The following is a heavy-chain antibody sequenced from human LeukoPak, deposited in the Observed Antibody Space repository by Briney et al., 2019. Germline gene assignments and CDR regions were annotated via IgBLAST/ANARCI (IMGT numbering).Heavy chain of an antibody. CDR2: FDPEDGEP. D-gene: IGHD2-15*01. CDR1: GDTLSELV. Sequence: ASVKVSCKVSGDTLSELVTNWVRQAPGKGLEWMGGFDPEDGEPIYAQKFQGRVTMTEDTSTDTAYMELSSLRSEDTAVYYCATDTRPSDAFDIWGQGTMVTVSS. V-gene: IGHV1-24*01. J-gene: IGHJ3*02. CDR3: ATDTRPSDAFDI.